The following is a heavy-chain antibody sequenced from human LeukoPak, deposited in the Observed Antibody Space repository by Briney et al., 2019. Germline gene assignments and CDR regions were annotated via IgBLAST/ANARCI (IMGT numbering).Heavy chain of an antibody. CDR1: GFTFDDYA. Sequence: PGGSLRLSCAASGFTFDDYAMHWVRQAPGKGLEWVSLISGDGGSTYYADSVKGRFTISRDNSKNSLYLQMNSLRTEDTALYYCANDITEGYGDQYVQYYFDYWGQGTLVTVSS. J-gene: IGHJ4*02. CDR3: ANDITEGYGDQYVQYYFDY. CDR2: ISGDGGST. V-gene: IGHV3-43*02. D-gene: IGHD4-17*01.